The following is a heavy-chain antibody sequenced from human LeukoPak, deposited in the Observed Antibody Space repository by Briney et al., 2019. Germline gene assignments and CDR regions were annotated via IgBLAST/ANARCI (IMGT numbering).Heavy chain of an antibody. CDR3: ERDMGGDSPFPVY. D-gene: IGHD2-21*02. J-gene: IGHJ4*02. V-gene: IGHV1-69*04. Sequence: GASVKVSCKASGGTFSSYAISWVRQAPGQGLEWMGRIIPIFGIANYAQKLQGRVTMTTDTSTSTAYMELRSLRSDDTAVYYCERDMGGDSPFPVYWGQGTLVTVSS. CDR1: GGTFSSYA. CDR2: IIPIFGIA.